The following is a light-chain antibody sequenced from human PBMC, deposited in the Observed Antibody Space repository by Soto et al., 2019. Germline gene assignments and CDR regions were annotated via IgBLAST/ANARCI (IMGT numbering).Light chain of an antibody. CDR1: KNDIGVYDL. J-gene: IGLJ1*01. CDR2: EDV. CDR3: KSYAGSNTYV. Sequence: QSALTQPPSASGSPGQSVTISCTGTKNDIGVYDLVSWYQHHPGKAPRLIIYEDVKRPSGVPDRFSGSKSGNTASLTVSGLQAADEADYFCKSYAGSNTYVFGSGTKLTVL. V-gene: IGLV2-8*01.